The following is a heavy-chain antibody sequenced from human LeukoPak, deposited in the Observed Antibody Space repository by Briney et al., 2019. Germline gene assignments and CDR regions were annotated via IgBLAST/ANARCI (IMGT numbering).Heavy chain of an antibody. CDR1: GFTFSSYA. CDR2: ISGSGGGT. D-gene: IGHD6-6*01. V-gene: IGHV3-23*01. CDR3: ARQYSSSWDAFDI. J-gene: IGHJ3*02. Sequence: PGGSLRLSCAASGFTFSSYAMSWVRQAPGKGLEWVSGISGSGGGTYYADSVKGRFTISRDNSKKPLYLQMNSLRAEDTAVYYCARQYSSSWDAFDIWGQGTMVTVSS.